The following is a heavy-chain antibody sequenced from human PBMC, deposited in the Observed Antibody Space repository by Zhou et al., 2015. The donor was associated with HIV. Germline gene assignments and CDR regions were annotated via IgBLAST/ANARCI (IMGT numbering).Heavy chain of an antibody. J-gene: IGHJ4*02. CDR3: ATPVSFGEVSLPLGS. V-gene: IGHV1-69*06. CDR1: GGTFSADF. D-gene: IGHD3-10*01. Sequence: QVQLEQSGAEVRKPGSSVKVSCKASGGTFSADFINWVRQAPGQGLEWMGGRIPIFDTTNYAQKFQGRLTISADKFSDTAYMELRRLRSEDTAVYYCATPVSFGEVSLPLGSWGQGTLVSVSS. CDR2: RIPIFDTT.